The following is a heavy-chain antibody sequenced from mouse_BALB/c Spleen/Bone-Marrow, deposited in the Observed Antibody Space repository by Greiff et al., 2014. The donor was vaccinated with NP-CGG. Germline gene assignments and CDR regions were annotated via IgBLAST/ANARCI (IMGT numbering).Heavy chain of an antibody. V-gene: IGHV1S22*01. Sequence: LQQSESELVRPGASVKLSCKASGYTFTSYWMHWVKQRPGQGLEWIGNIYPGSGSTNYDEKFKSKATLTVDTSSSTAYMQLSSLTSEDSAVYYCTPRLRYWGQGTTLTVSS. D-gene: IGHD1-2*01. CDR2: IYPGSGST. CDR1: GYTFTSYW. CDR3: TPRLRY. J-gene: IGHJ2*01.